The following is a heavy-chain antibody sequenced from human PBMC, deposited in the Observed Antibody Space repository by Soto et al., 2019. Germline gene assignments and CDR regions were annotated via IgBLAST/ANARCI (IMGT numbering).Heavy chain of an antibody. CDR3: AHRSPYRGSWNSGLFDS. J-gene: IGHJ4*02. CDR1: GFSLSSNGVG. V-gene: IGHV2-5*02. D-gene: IGHD6-13*01. Sequence: QITLKESGRTLVKPTQTLTLTCSFSGFSLSSNGVGVGWIRQAPGKALEWLAFIYWDDDKRYSPSLKSRLSIIKDTSINQVFLIMTTVDPVDSATYYCAHRSPYRGSWNSGLFDSWGQGILVTVSS. CDR2: IYWDDDK.